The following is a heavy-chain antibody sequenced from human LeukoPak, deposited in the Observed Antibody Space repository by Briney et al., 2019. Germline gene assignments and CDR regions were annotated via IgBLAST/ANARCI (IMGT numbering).Heavy chain of an antibody. CDR2: IKQDGSEK. CDR3: ARVPWGSGSCYFDY. J-gene: IGHJ4*02. CDR1: GFTFSSYW. Sequence: GGSLRLSCAASGFTFSSYWMSWVRQAPGKGLEWVANIKQDGSEKYYVDSVKGRFTISRDNAKNSLYLQMNSLRAEDTAVYYCARVPWGSGSCYFDYWGQGTLVTVSS. D-gene: IGHD1-26*01. V-gene: IGHV3-7*01.